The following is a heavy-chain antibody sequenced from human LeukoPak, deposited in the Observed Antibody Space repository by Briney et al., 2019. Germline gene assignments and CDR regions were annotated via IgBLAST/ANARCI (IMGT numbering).Heavy chain of an antibody. CDR3: ARGKCSSTSCYLWRDYFDY. V-gene: IGHV3-33*01. D-gene: IGHD2-2*01. CDR1: GFTFSSYG. J-gene: IGHJ4*02. Sequence: GGSLRLSCAASGFTFSSYGMHWVRQAPGKGLEWVAVIRYDGSNKYYADSVKGRFTISRDNSKNTLYLYMNSLRAEDTAVYYCARGKCSSTSCYLWRDYFDYWGQGTLVNVSS. CDR2: IRYDGSNK.